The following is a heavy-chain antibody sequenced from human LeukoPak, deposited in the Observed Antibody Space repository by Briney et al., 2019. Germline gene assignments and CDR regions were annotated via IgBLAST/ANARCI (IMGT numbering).Heavy chain of an antibody. J-gene: IGHJ4*02. V-gene: IGHV3-74*01. Sequence: PGGSLRLSCVGSGFTYSNYWMHWVRQAPGKGPVWVSRINPDGTTTDYAASVKGRFTISRDNAKNLLYLQMNGLRADDTAVYYCAKDLSWNTAVRWGQGTLVTVSS. CDR2: INPDGTTT. CDR3: AKDLSWNTAVR. CDR1: GFTYSNYW. D-gene: IGHD1/OR15-1a*01.